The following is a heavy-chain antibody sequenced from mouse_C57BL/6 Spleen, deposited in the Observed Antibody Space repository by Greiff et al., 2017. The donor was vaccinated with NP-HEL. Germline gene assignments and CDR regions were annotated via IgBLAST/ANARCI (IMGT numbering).Heavy chain of an antibody. CDR2: IRSKSNNYAT. J-gene: IGHJ1*03. Sequence: EVNVVESGGGLVQPKGSLKLSCAASGFSFNTYAMNWVRQAPGKGLEWVARIRSKSNNYATYYADSVKDRFTISRDDSESMLYLQMNNLKTEDTAMYYCVRSGTYGDWYFDVWGTGTTVTVSS. V-gene: IGHV10-1*01. CDR3: VRSGTYGDWYFDV. CDR1: GFSFNTYA. D-gene: IGHD4-1*01.